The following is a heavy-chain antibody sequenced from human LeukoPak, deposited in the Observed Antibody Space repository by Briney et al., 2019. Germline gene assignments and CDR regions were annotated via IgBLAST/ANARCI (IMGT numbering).Heavy chain of an antibody. CDR2: MNPNSGNT. Sequence: GASVKVSCKASGYTFTSYDINWVRQATGQGLEWMGWMNPNSGNTGYAQKFRGRVTITRNTSISTAYMELSSLRAEDTALYYCARAPPITIFGAVIRGYYYMDVWGKGTTVTVSS. CDR1: GYTFTSYD. V-gene: IGHV1-8*03. D-gene: IGHD3-3*01. CDR3: ARAPPITIFGAVIRGYYYMDV. J-gene: IGHJ6*03.